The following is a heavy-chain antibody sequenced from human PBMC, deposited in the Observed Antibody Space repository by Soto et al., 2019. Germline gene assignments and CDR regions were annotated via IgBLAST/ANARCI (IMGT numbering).Heavy chain of an antibody. J-gene: IGHJ4*02. Sequence: QVQLVQSGAEVRQPASSVKVSCKTSGSTFSSYAISWVRQAPGQGLEWMGGIVPIVDTSTYAQKFQGRVTITADESTSTVYMELISLRSDDTAVYYCVRVVAIPGYPDNWGQGTLVTVSS. CDR1: GSTFSSYA. D-gene: IGHD5-12*01. CDR3: VRVVAIPGYPDN. CDR2: IVPIVDTS. V-gene: IGHV1-69*12.